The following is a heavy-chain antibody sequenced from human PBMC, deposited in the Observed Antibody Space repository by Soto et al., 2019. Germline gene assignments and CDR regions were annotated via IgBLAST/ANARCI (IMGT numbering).Heavy chain of an antibody. Sequence: ASVKVSCKASGYTFTSYAMHWVRQAPGQRLEWMGWINAGNGNTKYSQKCQGRDTITRDTSASTAYMELSSLRSEDTAVYYCARKGGYGGYYFDYWGQGTLVTVSS. CDR1: GYTFTSYA. CDR2: INAGNGNT. V-gene: IGHV1-3*01. CDR3: ARKGGYGGYYFDY. J-gene: IGHJ4*02. D-gene: IGHD5-12*01.